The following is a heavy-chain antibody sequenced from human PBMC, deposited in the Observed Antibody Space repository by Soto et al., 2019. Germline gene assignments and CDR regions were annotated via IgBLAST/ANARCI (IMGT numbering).Heavy chain of an antibody. D-gene: IGHD1-1*01. Sequence: QVQLVQSGAEVKKPGSSVKVSCKASGGTFSSYTISWVRQAPGQGLEWMGRIIPILGIANYAQKFQGRVTITADKSTSTAYMELSSLRSEDTAVYYCARDTLERPFGWFDHWGQGTLVTVSS. CDR1: GGTFSSYT. J-gene: IGHJ5*02. CDR2: IIPILGIA. V-gene: IGHV1-69*08. CDR3: ARDTLERPFGWFDH.